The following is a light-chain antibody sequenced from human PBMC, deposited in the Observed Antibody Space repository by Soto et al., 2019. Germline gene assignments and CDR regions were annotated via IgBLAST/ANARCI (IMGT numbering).Light chain of an antibody. CDR3: CSYAGSSTYV. J-gene: IGLJ1*01. V-gene: IGLV2-23*01. CDR2: EGS. CDR1: SSDVGSYNL. Sequence: SVLTQPASGSGSPGQSITISCTGTSSDVGSYNLVSWYQQHPGKAPKLIIYEGSKRPSGVSNRFSGSKSGNTASLTISGLQAEDEADYYCCSYAGSSTYVFGTGTKVT.